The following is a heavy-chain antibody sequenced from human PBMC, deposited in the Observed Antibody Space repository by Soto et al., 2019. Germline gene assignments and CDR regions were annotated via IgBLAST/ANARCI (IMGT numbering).Heavy chain of an antibody. V-gene: IGHV1-46*03. CDR3: ARDDKAWERAYCIGGSCYPGFAVSAFDI. J-gene: IGHJ3*02. Sequence: ASVKVSCKASGYTFTSYYMHWVRQAPGQGLEWMGIINPSGGSTSYAQKFQGRVTMTRDTSTSTVYMELSSLRSEDTAVYYCARDDKAWERAYCIGGSCYPGFAVSAFDIWGQGTMVTVSS. D-gene: IGHD2-15*01. CDR2: INPSGGST. CDR1: GYTFTSYY.